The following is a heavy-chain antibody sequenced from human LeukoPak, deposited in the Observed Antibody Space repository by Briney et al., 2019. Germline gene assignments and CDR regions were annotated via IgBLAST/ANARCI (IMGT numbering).Heavy chain of an antibody. Sequence: SETLSLTCTVSGGSISSGNYYWSWIRQPAGKGLEWIGRIYTSGSTNYNSSLKSRVTISVDTSKNQFSLKLSSVTAADTAVYYCARAVDYYGDYAYYFDYWGQGTLVTVSS. CDR1: GGSISSGNYY. CDR2: IYTSGST. J-gene: IGHJ4*02. CDR3: ARAVDYYGDYAYYFDY. D-gene: IGHD4-17*01. V-gene: IGHV4-61*02.